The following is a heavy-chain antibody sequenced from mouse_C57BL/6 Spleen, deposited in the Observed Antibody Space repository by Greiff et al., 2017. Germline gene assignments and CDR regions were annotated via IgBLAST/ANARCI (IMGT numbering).Heavy chain of an antibody. J-gene: IGHJ4*01. V-gene: IGHV14-1*01. D-gene: IGHD1-1*01. CDR2: IDPEDGDT. CDR3: TTITTVVHYAMDY. CDR1: GFNIKDYY. Sequence: VQLQQSGAELVRPGASVKLSCTASGFNIKDYYMHWVKQRPEQGLEWIGRIDPEDGDTEYAPKFQGKATMTADTSSNTAYLQLSSLTSEDTAVYYCTTITTVVHYAMDYWGQGTSVTVSS.